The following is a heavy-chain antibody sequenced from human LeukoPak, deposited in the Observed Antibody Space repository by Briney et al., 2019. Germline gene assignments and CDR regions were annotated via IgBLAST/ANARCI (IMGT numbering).Heavy chain of an antibody. CDR1: NGSINNNNYY. J-gene: IGHJ4*02. D-gene: IGHD2-2*01. CDR3: ARRYCSSTSCYYFDY. V-gene: IGHV4-39*07. Sequence: SETLSLTCTVSNGSINNNNYYWGWIRQPPGKGLEWIGTIFSSGSTYYNPSLKSRVTISIDTSKSQFSLKLSSVTAADTAVYYCARRYCSSTSCYYFDYWGQGTLVTVSS. CDR2: IFSSGST.